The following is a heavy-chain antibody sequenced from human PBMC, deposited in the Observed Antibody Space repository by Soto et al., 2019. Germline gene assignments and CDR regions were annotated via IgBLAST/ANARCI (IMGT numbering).Heavy chain of an antibody. Sequence: SETLSLTCTVSGGSVSSGSYYWSWIRQPPGKGLEWIGYIYYSGSTYYNPSLKSRVTISVDTSKNQFSLKLSSVTAADTAVYYCARELRDRSGDYFDYWGQGTLVTVSS. CDR2: IYYSGST. D-gene: IGHD3-10*01. CDR1: GGSVSSGSYY. CDR3: ARELRDRSGDYFDY. J-gene: IGHJ4*02. V-gene: IGHV4-30-4*08.